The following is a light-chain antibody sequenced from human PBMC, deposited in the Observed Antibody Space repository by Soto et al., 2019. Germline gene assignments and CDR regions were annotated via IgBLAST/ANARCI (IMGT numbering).Light chain of an antibody. V-gene: IGKV3-11*01. CDR1: QSVGKY. Sequence: EIVMTQSPATLSLSPGERATLSCRASQSVGKYLVWYQQKPGQAPRLLIYDVSNRATGIPARFSGSGSGTDFTLTISSLEPEDFAVYYCQQRGNRPPWTFGQGTKVEIK. CDR3: QQRGNRPPWT. CDR2: DVS. J-gene: IGKJ1*01.